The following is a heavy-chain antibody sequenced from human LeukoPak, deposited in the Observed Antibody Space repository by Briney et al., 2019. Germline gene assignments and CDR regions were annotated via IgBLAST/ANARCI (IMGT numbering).Heavy chain of an antibody. CDR2: ISSTSSAK. J-gene: IGHJ3*02. Sequence: GGSLRLSCAASGFTLSNYGMNWVRQAPGKGLEGVSYISSTSSAKEYADSVKGRLTISRDNAKSSLYLQFNSLRAEDTAVYYCVRDSDYQRNSGGLYAHYDALDIWGHGTMVTVSS. V-gene: IGHV3-48*01. CDR3: VRDSDYQRNSGGLYAHYDALDI. CDR1: GFTLSNYG. D-gene: IGHD2-21*01.